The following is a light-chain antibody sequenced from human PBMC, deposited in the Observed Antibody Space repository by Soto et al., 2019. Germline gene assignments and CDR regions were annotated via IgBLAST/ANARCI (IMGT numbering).Light chain of an antibody. V-gene: IGKV1-5*03. CDR3: QHCDSYWT. CDR1: QSISTS. Sequence: DIQMTQSPSTLSASVGDRVTITCRASQSISTSLAWYQQKPGKAPKVLIYKESSLESGVPSRFSVSGYGTEFTLTISSLQPDDFATYYCQHCDSYWTFGQGTKVEIK. J-gene: IGKJ1*01. CDR2: KES.